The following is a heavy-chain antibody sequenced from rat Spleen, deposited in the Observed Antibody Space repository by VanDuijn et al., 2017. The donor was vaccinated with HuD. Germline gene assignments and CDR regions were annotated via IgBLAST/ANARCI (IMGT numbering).Heavy chain of an antibody. V-gene: IGHV3-1*01. CDR2: ISYSGST. J-gene: IGHJ1*01. CDR1: GYSITSNY. Sequence: EVQLQESGPGLVKPSQSLSLTCSVTGYSITSNYWGWIRKFPGNKMEWIGHISYSGSTSYNPSLKSRISITRDTSKNQFFLQLNSVTTEDTATYYCASISTIAAISSHYWYFDFWGPGTMVTVSS. D-gene: IGHD1-2*01. CDR3: ASISTIAAISSHYWYFDF.